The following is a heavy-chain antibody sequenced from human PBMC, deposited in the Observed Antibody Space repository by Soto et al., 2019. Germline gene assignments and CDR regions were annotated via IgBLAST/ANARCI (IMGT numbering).Heavy chain of an antibody. CDR3: ARCLLGVGDPFDI. D-gene: IGHD2-15*01. CDR1: GFTFSNYY. Sequence: QVQLMDSGGGLVKPGGSLRLSCAASGFTFSNYYMTWIRQAPGKGLEWISYISDSGSVTYYADSVQGRFSISRDNAKNSLFLEMNDLRVDDTAVYYCARCLLGVGDPFDIWGQGTMVTVSS. CDR2: ISDSGSVT. J-gene: IGHJ3*02. V-gene: IGHV3-11*01.